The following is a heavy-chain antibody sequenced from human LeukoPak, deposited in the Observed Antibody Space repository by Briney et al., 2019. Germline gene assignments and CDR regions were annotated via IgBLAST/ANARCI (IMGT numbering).Heavy chain of an antibody. Sequence: SGGSLRLSCAASGFTFSSYAMHWVRQAPGKGLEWVAVISYDGSNKYYADSVKGRFTISRDNSKNTLYLQMNSLRAEDTAVYYCAKTDSAGHFDYWGQGTLVTVSS. CDR1: GFTFSSYA. D-gene: IGHD6-13*01. V-gene: IGHV3-30-3*02. CDR3: AKTDSAGHFDY. J-gene: IGHJ4*02. CDR2: ISYDGSNK.